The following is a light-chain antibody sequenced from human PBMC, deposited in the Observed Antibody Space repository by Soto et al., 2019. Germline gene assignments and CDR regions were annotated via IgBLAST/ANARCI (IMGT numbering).Light chain of an antibody. CDR1: QSVSSN. V-gene: IGKV3-15*01. CDR2: GAS. CDR3: QQYHKWSFT. Sequence: EIVMTQSPATLSVSPGERVTLSCRASQSVSSNLAWYQQKPGQAPRLLIYGASSKASGIPARFSGSGSETDFTLTISSLQSEDFAVYYCQQYHKWSFTFGGGTMVEIK. J-gene: IGKJ4*01.